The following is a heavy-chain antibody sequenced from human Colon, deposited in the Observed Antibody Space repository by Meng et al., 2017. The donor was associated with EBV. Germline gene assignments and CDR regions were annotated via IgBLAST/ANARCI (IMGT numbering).Heavy chain of an antibody. CDR2: IYYSGST. D-gene: IGHD4-17*01. Sequence: QLQLQESCPGLVKPSATLSLSCPVSGGSISSSSYYWGWIRQPPGKGLEWIGNIYYSGSTYFNPSLKSRVTILVDTSKNQFSLKLSSVTAADTAVYYCASLYGDSSVWYLDLWGRGTLGTVSS. CDR3: ASLYGDSSVWYLDL. J-gene: IGHJ2*01. V-gene: IGHV4-39*07. CDR1: GGSISSSSYY.